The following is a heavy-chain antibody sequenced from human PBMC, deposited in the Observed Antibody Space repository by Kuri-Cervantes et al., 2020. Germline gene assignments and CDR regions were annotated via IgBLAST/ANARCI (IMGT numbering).Heavy chain of an antibody. CDR3: ARAPRIAVAGTVDYYYYMDV. Sequence: GESLKISCGTSAFTFSSYAMSWVRQAPGKGLEWVSSISSSSSYISYADSVKGRFTISRDNAKNSLYLQMNSLRVEDTAVYYCARAPRIAVAGTVDYYYYMDVWGKGTTVTVSS. V-gene: IGHV3-21*01. CDR1: AFTFSSYA. CDR2: ISSSSSYI. J-gene: IGHJ6*03. D-gene: IGHD6-19*01.